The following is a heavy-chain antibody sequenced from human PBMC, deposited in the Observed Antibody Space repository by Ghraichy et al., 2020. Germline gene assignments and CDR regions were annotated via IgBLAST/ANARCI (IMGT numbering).Heavy chain of an antibody. CDR2: IWYDGSNK. D-gene: IGHD2-2*03. Sequence: GESLNISCAASGFTFSSSGMHWVRQAPGKGLEWVADIWYDGSNKYYADSVKGRFTISRDNSKNTLYLQMNSLRAEDTAVYYCARALMDWLLDIWGQGTMVTVSS. J-gene: IGHJ3*02. CDR1: GFTFSSSG. V-gene: IGHV3-33*01. CDR3: ARALMDWLLDI.